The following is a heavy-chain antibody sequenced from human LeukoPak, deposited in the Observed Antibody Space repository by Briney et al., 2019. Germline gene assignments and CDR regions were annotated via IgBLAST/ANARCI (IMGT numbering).Heavy chain of an antibody. CDR2: ISTSSSYI. CDR3: ARGADGVSSNSRGWFDP. J-gene: IGHJ5*02. CDR1: GFTFNGYN. V-gene: IGHV3-21*01. Sequence: GGSLRLSCAASGFTFNGYNMNWVRRAPGKGLEWVSSISTSSSYIYYADSVRGRLTISRDNAKNSLYLQMNSLRAEDTAVYSCARGADGVSSNSRGWFDPWGQGALVTVSS. D-gene: IGHD2-15*01.